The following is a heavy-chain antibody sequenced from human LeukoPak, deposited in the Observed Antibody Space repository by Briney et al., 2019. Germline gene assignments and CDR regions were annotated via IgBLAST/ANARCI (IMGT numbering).Heavy chain of an antibody. CDR2: IKSKIDGGTI. J-gene: IGHJ4*02. CDR3: TTRRQDGC. V-gene: IGHV3-15*01. CDR1: GFTFSDAW. D-gene: IGHD6-25*01. Sequence: GGSLRLSCVASGFTFSDAWMSWVRQAPGRGLEWVGRIKSKIDGGTIDYGAPVKGRFTISRDDSRNTLYLQMNSLKTEDTAVYYCTTRRQDGCWGQGTLVTVS.